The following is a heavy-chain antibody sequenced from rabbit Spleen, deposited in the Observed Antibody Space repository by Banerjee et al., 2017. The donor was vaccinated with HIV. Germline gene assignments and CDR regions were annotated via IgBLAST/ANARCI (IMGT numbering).Heavy chain of an antibody. CDR2: IDPVFGIA. J-gene: IGHJ4*01. CDR1: GFDFSSYG. Sequence: QEQLVESGGGLVQPGGSLKLSCKASGFDFSSYGVNWVRQAPGKGLEWIGYIDPVFGIAVYASWVNGRFTISRDNAQNTLYLQLNSLTAADTATYFCVRGASSSGYYSLWGPGTLVTVS. CDR3: VRGASSSGYYSL. D-gene: IGHD1-1*01. V-gene: IGHV1S47*01.